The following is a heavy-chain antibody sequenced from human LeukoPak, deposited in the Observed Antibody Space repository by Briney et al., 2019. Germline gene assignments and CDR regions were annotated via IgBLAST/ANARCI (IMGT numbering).Heavy chain of an antibody. V-gene: IGHV3-21*01. CDR2: ISSSSSYI. Sequence: PGGSLRLSCAASGFTFSSYSMNWVRQAPGKGLEWVSSISSSSSYIYYADSVKGRFTISRDNAKSSLYLQMNSLRAEDTAVYYCARDPSLYSYGIDPPFDYWGQGTLVTVSS. CDR3: ARDPSLYSYGIDPPFDY. D-gene: IGHD5-18*01. J-gene: IGHJ4*02. CDR1: GFTFSSYS.